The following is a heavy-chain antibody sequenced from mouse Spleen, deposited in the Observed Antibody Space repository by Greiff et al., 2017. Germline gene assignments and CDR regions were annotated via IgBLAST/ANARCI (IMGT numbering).Heavy chain of an antibody. CDR1: GYTFTDYN. D-gene: IGHD2-10*02. CDR3: ARGGYGNYEDY. Sequence: EVQLQESGPELVKPGASVKMSCKASGYTFTDYNMHWVKQSHGKSLEWIGYINPNNGGTSYNQKFKGKATLTVNKSSSTAYMELRSLTSEDSAVYYCARGGYGNYEDYWGQGTTLTVSS. V-gene: IGHV1-22*01. J-gene: IGHJ2*01. CDR2: INPNNGGT.